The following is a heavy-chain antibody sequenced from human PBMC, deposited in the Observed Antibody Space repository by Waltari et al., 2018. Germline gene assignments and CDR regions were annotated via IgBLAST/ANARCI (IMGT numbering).Heavy chain of an antibody. Sequence: VQLEESGGGLVQPGGSLRLSCAASGFTFSRYAMAWVRQVPGKGLEWIGSIYYSGSTYYNPSLKSRVTISVDTSKNQFSLKLSSVTAADTAVYYCARRLGSSWYWYFDLWGRGTLVTVSS. V-gene: IGHV4-39*01. CDR3: ARRLGSSWYWYFDL. J-gene: IGHJ2*01. CDR1: GFTFSRYA. D-gene: IGHD6-6*01. CDR2: IYYSGST.